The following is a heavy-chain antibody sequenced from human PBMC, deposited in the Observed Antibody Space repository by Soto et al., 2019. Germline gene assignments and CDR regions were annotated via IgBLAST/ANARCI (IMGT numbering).Heavy chain of an antibody. J-gene: IGHJ6*03. CDR2: ISSSSSYI. CDR3: ARGYQYSSWEGYMDV. CDR1: GFTFSSYS. Sequence: GGSLRLSCAASGFTFSSYSMNWVRQAPGKGLEWVSSISSSSSYIYYADSVKGRFTISRDNAKNSLYLQMNSLRAEDTAVYYCARGYQYSSWEGYMDVWGKGTTVTVSS. D-gene: IGHD6-6*01. V-gene: IGHV3-21*01.